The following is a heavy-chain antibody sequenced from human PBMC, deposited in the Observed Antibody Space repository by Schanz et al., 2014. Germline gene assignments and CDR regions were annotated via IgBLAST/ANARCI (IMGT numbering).Heavy chain of an antibody. J-gene: IGHJ6*03. V-gene: IGHV3-23*01. CDR2: ISGSGGDT. Sequence: EVQVLESGEGLVEAGGSLGLSCAAFGFTVRTFALDWVRQAAGKGLEWVSNISGSGGDTYPADSVKGRFTISRDNSNNTLYLQMKSLRAEDTAVYYCARDHQWLARSYMDVWGKGTTVTVSS. CDR3: ARDHQWLARSYMDV. D-gene: IGHD6-19*01. CDR1: GFTVRTFA.